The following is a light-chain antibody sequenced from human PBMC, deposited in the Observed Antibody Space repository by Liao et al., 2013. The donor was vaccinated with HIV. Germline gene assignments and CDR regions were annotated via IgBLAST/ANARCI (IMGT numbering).Light chain of an antibody. V-gene: IGLV3-1*01. CDR2: QDS. J-gene: IGLJ1*01. CDR1: ALSKTS. Sequence: SYELIQPPSVSVSPGQTARITCSGDALSKTSGSWYRQKPGQSPVLVIYQDSKRPSGIPERFSGSNSGNTATLTISGTQAMDEADYYCQTWDSLTGVFGTGTKVTVL. CDR3: QTWDSLTGV.